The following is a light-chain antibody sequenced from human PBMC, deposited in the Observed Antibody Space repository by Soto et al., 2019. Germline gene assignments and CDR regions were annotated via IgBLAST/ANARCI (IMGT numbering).Light chain of an antibody. CDR1: QSLLHSNGYNY. J-gene: IGKJ5*01. CDR2: LGS. Sequence: DFVMTQSPLSLPVTPVEPASISFRSSQSLLHSNGYNYLDWYLQKPGQSPQLLIYLGSNRASGVPDRFSGSGSGTDFTLKISRVEAEDVGVYYCMQALQTPITFGQGTRLEIK. V-gene: IGKV2-28*01. CDR3: MQALQTPIT.